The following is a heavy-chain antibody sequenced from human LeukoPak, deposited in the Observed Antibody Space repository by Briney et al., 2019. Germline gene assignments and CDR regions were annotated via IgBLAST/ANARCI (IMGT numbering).Heavy chain of an antibody. CDR3: AKDRGSSWYVEAYFDY. CDR1: GFTFSNYA. V-gene: IGHV3-30-3*01. Sequence: GSSLRLSCVGSGFTFSNYAMHWVRQAPGKGLEWVAVISYDGSNKYYADSVKGRFTISRDNSQKTLYLQMNSLRAEDTAVYYCAKDRGSSWYVEAYFDYWGQGTLVTVSS. D-gene: IGHD6-13*01. J-gene: IGHJ4*02. CDR2: ISYDGSNK.